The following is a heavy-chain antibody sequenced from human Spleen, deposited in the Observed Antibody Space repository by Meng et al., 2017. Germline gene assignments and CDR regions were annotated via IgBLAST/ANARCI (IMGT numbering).Heavy chain of an antibody. Sequence: EVQLVESGEGLFQPGGSWRLSCEASGFMFSTHWMGWVRQAPGKGLEWVSSISSSSDYIYYADSVKGRFTISRDNAKKSMYLQMNSLRAEDTAVYYCATDSSTSNYWGQGTLVTVSS. V-gene: IGHV3-21*04. J-gene: IGHJ4*02. CDR1: GFMFSTHW. D-gene: IGHD6-13*01. CDR2: ISSSSDYI. CDR3: ATDSSTSNY.